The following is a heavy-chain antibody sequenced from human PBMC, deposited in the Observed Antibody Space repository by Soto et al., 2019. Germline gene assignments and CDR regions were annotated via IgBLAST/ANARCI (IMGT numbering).Heavy chain of an antibody. D-gene: IGHD3-3*01. Sequence: SETLSLTCTVSGGSISSGGYYWSWIRQHPGKGLEWIGYIYYSGSTYYNPSLKSRVTISVDTSKNQFSLKLSSVTAADTAVYYCARVHTFFGVGNLFDPWGQGTLVTVSS. CDR2: IYYSGST. V-gene: IGHV4-31*03. J-gene: IGHJ5*02. CDR3: ARVHTFFGVGNLFDP. CDR1: GGSISSGGYY.